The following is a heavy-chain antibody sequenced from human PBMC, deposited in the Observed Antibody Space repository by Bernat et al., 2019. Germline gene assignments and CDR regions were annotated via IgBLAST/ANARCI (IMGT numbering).Heavy chain of an antibody. J-gene: IGHJ4*02. CDR3: ASPHLILIAAAPQTHPEYYFDY. D-gene: IGHD6-13*01. CDR2: FDPEDGET. Sequence: QVQLVQSGAEVKKPGASVKVSCKVSGYTLTELSMHWVRQAPGKGLEWMGGFDPEDGETIYAQKFQGRVTMTEDTSTDTAYMKLSSLRSEDTAVYYWASPHLILIAAAPQTHPEYYFDYWGQGTLVTVSS. CDR1: GYTLTELS. V-gene: IGHV1-24*01.